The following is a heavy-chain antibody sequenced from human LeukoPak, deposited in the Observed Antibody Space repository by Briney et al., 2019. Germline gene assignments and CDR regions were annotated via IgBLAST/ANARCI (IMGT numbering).Heavy chain of an antibody. CDR1: GITFSKYG. CDR3: AKDPNGDYIGTFDI. J-gene: IGHJ3*02. Sequence: GGSLRLFCAASGITFSKYGMTWVRQAPGKGLEWVATVLGSGVTTYYADSVQGRFTISRDNSKNTLYLQMNSLRAEDTAIYYCAKDPNGDYIGTFDIWGQGTMVIVS. CDR2: VLGSGVTT. D-gene: IGHD4-17*01. V-gene: IGHV3-23*01.